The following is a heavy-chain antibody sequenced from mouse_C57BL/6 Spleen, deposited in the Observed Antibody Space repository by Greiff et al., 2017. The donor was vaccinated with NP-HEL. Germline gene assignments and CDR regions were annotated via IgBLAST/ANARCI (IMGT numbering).Heavy chain of an antibody. CDR2: INPGSGGT. Sequence: QVQLQQPGAELVRPGTSVKVSCKASGYAFTNYLIEWVKQRPGQGLEWIGVINPGSGGTNYNEKFKGKATLTADKSSSTAYMQLSSLTSEDSAVYFCAKSLYYGIPQGFAYWGQGTLVTVSA. J-gene: IGHJ3*01. CDR1: GYAFTNYL. CDR3: AKSLYYGIPQGFAY. V-gene: IGHV1-54*01. D-gene: IGHD1-1*02.